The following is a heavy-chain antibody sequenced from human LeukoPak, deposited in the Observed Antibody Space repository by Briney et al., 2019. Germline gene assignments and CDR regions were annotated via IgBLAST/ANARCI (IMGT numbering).Heavy chain of an antibody. D-gene: IGHD3-22*01. J-gene: IGHJ4*02. CDR1: EFTFSNYA. V-gene: IGHV3-30*04. CDR2: ISYDGSNK. CDR3: AKAPHYSSGPSN. Sequence: GRSLRLSCAASEFTFSNYALHWVRQAPGKGLEWVAVISYDGSNKYYADSVKGRFTISRDNSKNTLYLQMNSLRAEDTAVYYCAKAPHYSSGPSNWGQGTLVTVSS.